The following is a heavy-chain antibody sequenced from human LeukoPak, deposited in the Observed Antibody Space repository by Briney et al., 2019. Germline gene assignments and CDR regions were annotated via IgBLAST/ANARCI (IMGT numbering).Heavy chain of an antibody. CDR2: IYNSGST. CDR3: ARAYSSSWYFNWFDP. J-gene: IGHJ5*02. D-gene: IGHD6-13*01. Sequence: PSETLSLTCTVSGYSISSGYFWGWIRQPPGQGLEWIGTIYNSGSTYYNASLESRVTISVDMSKNQFSLKLSSVTAADTAVYYCARAYSSSWYFNWFDPWGQGTLVTVSS. V-gene: IGHV4-38-2*02. CDR1: GYSISSGYF.